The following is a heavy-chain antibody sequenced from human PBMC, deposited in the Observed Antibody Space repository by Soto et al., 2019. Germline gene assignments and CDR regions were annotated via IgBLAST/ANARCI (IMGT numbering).Heavy chain of an antibody. V-gene: IGHV4-59*08. Sequence: SETLSLTCTISGGSISSYYWSWIRQPPWKGLEWIGYIYYSGSTNYNPSLKSRVTISVDTSKNQFSLKLSSVTAADTAVYYCARLDLVRIAGIVVVPAAGVFDPWGQGTLVTVSS. CDR3: ARLDLVRIAGIVVVPAAGVFDP. CDR1: GGSISSYY. CDR2: IYYSGST. D-gene: IGHD2-2*01. J-gene: IGHJ5*02.